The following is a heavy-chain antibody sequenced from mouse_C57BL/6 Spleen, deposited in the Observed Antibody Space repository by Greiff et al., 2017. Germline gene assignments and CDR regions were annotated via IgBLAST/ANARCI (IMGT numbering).Heavy chain of an antibody. D-gene: IGHD3-2*02. Sequence: EVKLVESGGGLVQPGGSLKLSCAASGFTFSDYYMYWVHQTPEKRLEWVAYISNGGGSTYYPDTVKGRFTISRDNAQNTLYLQMSRLKSEDTAMYYCARGSGYPAYWGQGTLVTVSA. CDR1: GFTFSDYY. CDR2: ISNGGGST. V-gene: IGHV5-12*01. CDR3: ARGSGYPAY. J-gene: IGHJ3*01.